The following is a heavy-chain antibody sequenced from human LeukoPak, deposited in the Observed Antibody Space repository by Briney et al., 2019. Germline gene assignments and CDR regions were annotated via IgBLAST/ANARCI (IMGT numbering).Heavy chain of an antibody. CDR3: TTGDDYGDYGFNY. D-gene: IGHD4-17*01. CDR1: GFTFSNAW. Sequence: GGSLRLSCAASGFTFSNAWMSWVRQAPGKGLEWVGRIKSKTDGGTTDYAAPVKGRFPISRDDSKNTLYLQMNSLKTEDTAVYYCTTGDDYGDYGFNYWGQGTLVTVSS. J-gene: IGHJ4*02. CDR2: IKSKTDGGTT. V-gene: IGHV3-15*01.